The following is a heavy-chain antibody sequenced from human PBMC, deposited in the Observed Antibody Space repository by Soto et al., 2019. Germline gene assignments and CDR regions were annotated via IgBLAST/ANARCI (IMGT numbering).Heavy chain of an antibody. CDR1: ESTFSNSG. CDR3: ARAPRGFSAYDASLQIDT. D-gene: IGHD5-12*01. V-gene: IGHV3-30*03. Sequence: PGGSLRLSCAASESTFSNSGMHWVRQAPGKGLKWVAVISSDGSDKYYADSVKGRFTISRDNSKNTLYLQMNSLRPEDTAVYYCARAPRGFSAYDASLQIDTWGQGTLVT. J-gene: IGHJ5*02. CDR2: ISSDGSDK.